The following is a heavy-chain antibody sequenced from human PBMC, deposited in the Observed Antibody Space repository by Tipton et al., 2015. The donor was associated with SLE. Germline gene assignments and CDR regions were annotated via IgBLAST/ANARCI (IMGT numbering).Heavy chain of an antibody. D-gene: IGHD6-19*01. Sequence: TLSLTCTVSGGFISSHYWGWIRQPPGKGLEWIGYIFSSGITDYNPSLRSRVTMSVDPSKNQFSLKLSSVTAADTAVYYCARVGSGWYTSAFDIWGQGTMVTVSS. CDR1: GGFISSHY. V-gene: IGHV4-59*11. CDR3: ARVGSGWYTSAFDI. CDR2: IFSSGIT. J-gene: IGHJ3*02.